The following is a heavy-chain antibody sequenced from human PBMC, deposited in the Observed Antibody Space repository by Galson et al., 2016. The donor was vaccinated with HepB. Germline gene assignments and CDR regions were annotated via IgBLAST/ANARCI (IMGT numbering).Heavy chain of an antibody. CDR2: IRSKANNYAT. D-gene: IGHD5-18*01. CDR3: TNAYSYGYSGMSY. V-gene: IGHV3-73*01. J-gene: IGHJ4*02. Sequence: SLRLSCAASGFTFSGSAMHWVRQASGKGLEWVVRIRSKANNYATAYTASVKGRFTIPRDDSGNTASPKMSSLKTEDTAVYYCTNAYSYGYSGMSYWGQGTLVTVSS. CDR1: GFTFSGSA.